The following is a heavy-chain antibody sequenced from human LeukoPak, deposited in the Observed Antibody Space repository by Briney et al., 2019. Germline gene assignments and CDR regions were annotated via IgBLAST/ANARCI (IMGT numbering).Heavy chain of an antibody. Sequence: PGGSLRLSCAASGFTFSSYEMNWVRQAPGKGLEWVSYISSGSTIYYADSVKGRFTISRDNAKNSLYLQMNSLRAEDTAVYYCARTGRVAGSPLDYWGQGTLVNVSS. CDR2: ISSGSTI. J-gene: IGHJ4*02. CDR3: ARTGRVAGSPLDY. CDR1: GFTFSSYE. V-gene: IGHV3-48*03. D-gene: IGHD6-19*01.